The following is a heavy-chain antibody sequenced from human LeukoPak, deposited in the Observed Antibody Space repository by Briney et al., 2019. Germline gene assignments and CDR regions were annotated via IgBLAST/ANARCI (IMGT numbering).Heavy chain of an antibody. Sequence: SVKVSCKASGGTFSSYAISWVRQAPGQGLEWMGGIIPIFGTANYAQKFQGRVTITADESTSTAYMELSSLRSEDTAVYYCARDGDLLLWFGESGPYYYYGMDVWGQGTTVTVSS. CDR3: ARDGDLLLWFGESGPYYYYGMDV. CDR1: GGTFSSYA. CDR2: IIPIFGTA. D-gene: IGHD3-10*01. V-gene: IGHV1-69*13. J-gene: IGHJ6*02.